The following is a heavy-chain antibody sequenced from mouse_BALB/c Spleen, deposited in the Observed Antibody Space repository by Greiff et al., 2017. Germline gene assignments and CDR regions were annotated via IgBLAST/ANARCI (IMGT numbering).Heavy chain of an antibody. CDR2: INPSNGRT. J-gene: IGHJ2*01. V-gene: IGHV1S81*02. D-gene: IGHD1-1*01. CDR1: GYTFTSYW. CDR3: ATTVVAHFDY. Sequence: QVQLQQPGAELVKPGASVKLSCKASGYTFTSYWMHWVKQRPGQGLEWIGEINPSNGRTNYNEKFKSKATLTVDKSSSTAYMQLSSLTSEDSAVYYCATTVVAHFDYWGQGTTRTVSS.